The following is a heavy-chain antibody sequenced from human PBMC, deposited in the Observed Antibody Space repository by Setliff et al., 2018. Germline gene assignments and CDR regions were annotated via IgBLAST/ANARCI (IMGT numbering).Heavy chain of an antibody. CDR1: GESFSNNY. V-gene: IGHV4-34*01. J-gene: IGHJ4*02. CDR3: ASGLNNRDSTPGDY. CDR2: SNHGGST. Sequence: SETLSLTCSVYGESFSNNYWSWIRQSPGRGLEWIGESNHGGSTRYNPSLKSRLTMSVDTSKKQYSLNLNSVTAADKAVYYCASGLNNRDSTPGDYWGQGTLVTVSS. D-gene: IGHD2-21*02.